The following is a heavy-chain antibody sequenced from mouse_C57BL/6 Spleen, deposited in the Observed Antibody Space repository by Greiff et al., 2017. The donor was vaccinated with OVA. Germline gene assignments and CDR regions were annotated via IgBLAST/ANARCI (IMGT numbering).Heavy chain of an antibody. V-gene: IGHV6-6*01. CDR1: GFTFSDAW. CDR2: IRNKANNHAT. J-gene: IGHJ3*01. CDR3: TRDGPFAY. D-gene: IGHD2-3*01. Sequence: EVKLMESGGGLVQPGGSMKLSCAASGFTFSDAWMDWVRQSPEKGLEWVAEIRNKANNHATYYAESVKGRFTISRDDSKSSVYLQMNSLRAEDTGIYYCTRDGPFAYWGQGTLVTVSA.